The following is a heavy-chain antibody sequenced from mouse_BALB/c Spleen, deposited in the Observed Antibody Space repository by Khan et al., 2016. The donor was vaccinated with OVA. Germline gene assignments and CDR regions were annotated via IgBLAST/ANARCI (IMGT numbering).Heavy chain of an antibody. CDR1: GYTFTDFN. CDR3: ACSFYCSFGF. V-gene: IGHV1S29*02. CDR2: IFPNSGDT. Sequence: EVQLQESGPELVKPGASVKISCKASGYTFTDFNLDWVRQSKGRSREWIGYIFPNSGDTGYNQKFKTKATLTVDTCSSKGYLELRSLTSEDVAVYSCACSFYCSFGFWVQGTLVTVSP. D-gene: IGHD2-1*01. J-gene: IGHJ3*01.